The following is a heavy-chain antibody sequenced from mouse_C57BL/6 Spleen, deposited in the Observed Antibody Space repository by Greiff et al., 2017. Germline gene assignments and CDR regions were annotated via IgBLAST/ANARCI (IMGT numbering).Heavy chain of an antibody. Sequence: VQLQQSGPELVKPGASVKISCKASGYSFTDYNMNWVKQSNGKSLEWIGVINPNYGATSYNQKFKGKATLTVDQSSSTAYMQLNCLTSEDSAVYYCAREGVYYGSRESDYAMDYWGQGTSVTVSS. D-gene: IGHD1-1*01. V-gene: IGHV1-39*01. J-gene: IGHJ4*01. CDR1: GYSFTDYN. CDR2: INPNYGAT. CDR3: AREGVYYGSRESDYAMDY.